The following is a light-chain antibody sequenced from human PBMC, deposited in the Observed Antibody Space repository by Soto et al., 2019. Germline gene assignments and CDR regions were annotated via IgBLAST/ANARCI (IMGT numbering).Light chain of an antibody. Sequence: DIVMTQSPDSLDVSLGERATINCESSQSVLYSANNKNCLAWYQQKPGQPPKLLLYWASTRESGVPDRFSGSGSGTDFTLTISSLQAEDVAVYYCQQYYSTPRTFGQGTKVEIK. J-gene: IGKJ1*01. CDR1: QSVLYSANNKNC. CDR2: WAS. CDR3: QQYYSTPRT. V-gene: IGKV4-1*01.